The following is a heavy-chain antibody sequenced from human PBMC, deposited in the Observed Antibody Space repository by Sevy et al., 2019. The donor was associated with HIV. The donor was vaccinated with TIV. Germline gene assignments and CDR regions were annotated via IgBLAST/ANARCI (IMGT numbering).Heavy chain of an antibody. Sequence: GGSLRLSCAASGFTFSNAWMSWVRQAPGKGLEWVGRIKSKTDGGTTDYAAPVKGRFTISRDDSKNTLYLQMNSLKTEDTAVYYCTTDGRRYCSSTSCYFLRTTDYWGQGTLVTVSS. V-gene: IGHV3-15*01. CDR1: GFTFSNAW. J-gene: IGHJ4*02. CDR2: IKSKTDGGTT. D-gene: IGHD2-2*01. CDR3: TTDGRRYCSSTSCYFLRTTDY.